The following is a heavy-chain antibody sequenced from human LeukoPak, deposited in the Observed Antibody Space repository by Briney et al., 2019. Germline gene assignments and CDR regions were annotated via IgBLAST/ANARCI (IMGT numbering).Heavy chain of an antibody. J-gene: IGHJ4*02. CDR1: GFTFSSYS. CDR3: ARDLGGGDCY. CDR2: ISSSSSYI. V-gene: IGHV3-21*01. Sequence: PGGSLRLSCAASGFTFSSYSMSWVRQAPGKGLEWVSSISSSSSYIYYADSVKGRFTISRDNAKNSLYLQMNSLRAEDTAVYYCARDLGGGDCYWGQGTLVTVSS. D-gene: IGHD2-21*02.